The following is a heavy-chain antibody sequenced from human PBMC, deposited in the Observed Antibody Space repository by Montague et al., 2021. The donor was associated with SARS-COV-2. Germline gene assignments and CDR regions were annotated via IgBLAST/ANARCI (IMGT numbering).Heavy chain of an antibody. V-gene: IGHV3-33*01. Sequence: SLRLSCAASGFTFSSYGMHWVRQAPGKGLEWVAVIWYDGSNKYYADSVKGRFTISRDNSKNTLYLQMNSLRAEDTAVYYCARDEDHGYNWNAHGMDVWGQGTTVTVSS. D-gene: IGHD1-1*01. CDR1: GFTFSSYG. CDR2: IWYDGSNK. J-gene: IGHJ6*02. CDR3: ARDEDHGYNWNAHGMDV.